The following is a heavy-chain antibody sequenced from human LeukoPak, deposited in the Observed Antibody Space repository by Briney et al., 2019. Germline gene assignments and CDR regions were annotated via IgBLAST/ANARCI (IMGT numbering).Heavy chain of an antibody. J-gene: IGHJ6*02. CDR1: GFTFSSYA. CDR2: ISGSGGST. Sequence: GGSLRLSCAASGFTFSSYAMGWVRQAPGKGLEWVSAISGSGGSTYYADSVKGRFTISRDNSKNTLYLQMNSLRAEDTAVYYCAKRKATMVRGVNYYYGMDVWGQGTTVTVSS. CDR3: AKRKATMVRGVNYYYGMDV. D-gene: IGHD3-10*01. V-gene: IGHV3-23*01.